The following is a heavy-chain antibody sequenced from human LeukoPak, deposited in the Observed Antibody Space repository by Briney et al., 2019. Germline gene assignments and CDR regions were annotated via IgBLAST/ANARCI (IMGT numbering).Heavy chain of an antibody. V-gene: IGHV3-74*01. J-gene: IGHJ4*02. CDR1: GFTFSSYW. D-gene: IGHD3-9*01. Sequence: GGSLRLSCAASGFTFSSYWMHWVRQAPGKGLVWVSRINSDGSSTRYADSVKGRFTISRDDAKNTLYLQMNSLRAEDTAVYYCARTYYDILTGYNPYFDYWGQGILVTVSS. CDR3: ARTYYDILTGYNPYFDY. CDR2: INSDGSST.